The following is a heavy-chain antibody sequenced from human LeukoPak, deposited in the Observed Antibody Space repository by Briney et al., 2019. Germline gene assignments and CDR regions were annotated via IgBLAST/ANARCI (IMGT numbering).Heavy chain of an antibody. CDR3: ATNSRFMITFGGVPYYMDV. CDR1: GSTFSTYN. CDR2: ISSSSSYI. V-gene: IGHV3-21*01. J-gene: IGHJ6*03. D-gene: IGHD3-16*01. Sequence: PGGSLRLSCAASGSTFSTYNMNWVRQAPGKGLEWVSSISSSSSYIYYADSVKGRFTISRDNAKNSLYLQMNSLRAEDTAVYYCATNSRFMITFGGVPYYMDVWGKGTTVTVSS.